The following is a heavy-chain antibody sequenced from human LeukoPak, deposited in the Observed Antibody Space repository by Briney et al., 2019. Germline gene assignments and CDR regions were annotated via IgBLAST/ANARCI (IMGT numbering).Heavy chain of an antibody. Sequence: SVKVSCKASGGTFSSYAISWVRQAPGQGLEWMGGIIPIFGTANYAQKFQGRVTITTDESTSTAYMELSSLRSEDTAVYYCARGGHRREPWDYWGQGTLVTVSS. V-gene: IGHV1-69*05. CDR2: IIPIFGTA. CDR3: ARGGHRREPWDY. J-gene: IGHJ4*02. D-gene: IGHD1-26*01. CDR1: GGTFSSYA.